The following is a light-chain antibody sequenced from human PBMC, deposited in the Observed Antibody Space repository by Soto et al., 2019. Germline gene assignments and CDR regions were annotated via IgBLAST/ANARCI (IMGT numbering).Light chain of an antibody. V-gene: IGKV4-1*01. CDR2: WAS. CDR3: QQHYFTPLT. J-gene: IGKJ4*01. CDR1: QSILYSSSNQNY. Sequence: DIVMTQSPDSLAVSLGERATINCKSSQSILYSSSNQNYLAWYQQRAGQPPKLLIYWASTRESGVPDRFNGSGSGTDFTLTISSLQAEDVAVYYCQQHYFTPLTFGGGTKVEI.